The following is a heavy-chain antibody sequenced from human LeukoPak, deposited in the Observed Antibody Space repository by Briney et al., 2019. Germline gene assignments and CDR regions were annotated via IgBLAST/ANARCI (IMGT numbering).Heavy chain of an antibody. Sequence: ASVKVSCKASGGTFSSYAISWVRQAPGQGLEWMGGIIPIFGTANYAQKFQGRVTITADESTSTAYMELSSLRSEDTAVYYCAKEWNDYGDYDYPPIFDYWGQGTLVTVSS. D-gene: IGHD4-17*01. CDR2: IIPIFGTA. CDR1: GGTFSSYA. V-gene: IGHV1-69*13. CDR3: AKEWNDYGDYDYPPIFDY. J-gene: IGHJ4*02.